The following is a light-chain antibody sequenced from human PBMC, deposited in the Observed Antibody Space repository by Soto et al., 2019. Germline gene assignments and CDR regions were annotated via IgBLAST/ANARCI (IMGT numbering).Light chain of an antibody. CDR3: QQYYSTPYT. J-gene: IGKJ2*01. CDR1: QSVLYSSNNKNH. V-gene: IGKV4-1*01. Sequence: DIVMTQSPDSLAVSLGERATINCKSSQSVLYSSNNKNHLAWYQQTPGQPPKLLIYWASTRESGVPARFSGSGSGTDFTLTISSLQAEAVAVYYCQQYYSTPYTFGQGTQLEIK. CDR2: WAS.